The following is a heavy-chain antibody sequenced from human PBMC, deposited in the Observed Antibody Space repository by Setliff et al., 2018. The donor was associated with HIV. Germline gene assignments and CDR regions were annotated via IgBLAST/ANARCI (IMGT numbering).Heavy chain of an antibody. CDR1: GGSFSGYY. J-gene: IGHJ3*02. CDR2: IIHSGST. CDR3: ARVGVLERGELSSNPDASDI. Sequence: PSETLSLTCAVYGGSFSGYYWSWIRQPPGKGLEWIGEIIHSGSTNYNPSLKSRVTISVDTSKNQFSLKLSSVTAADTAVYYCARVGVLERGELSSNPDASDIWGQGTMVTVSS. V-gene: IGHV4-34*12. D-gene: IGHD3-16*02.